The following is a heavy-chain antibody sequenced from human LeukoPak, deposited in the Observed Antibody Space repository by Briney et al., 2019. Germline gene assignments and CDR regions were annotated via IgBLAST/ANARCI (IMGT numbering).Heavy chain of an antibody. V-gene: IGHV1-2*02. CDR2: INPNSGGT. CDR1: GYIFTDYY. CDR3: ARDPRFYCSGGSCQGD. D-gene: IGHD2-15*01. Sequence: ASVKVSCKASGYIFTDYYMHWVRQAPGQGLEWMGWINPNSGGTNYAQKFQGRVTMTRDTSISTAYMELSRLRSDDTAVYYCARDPRFYCSGGSCQGDWGQGTLVTVSS. J-gene: IGHJ4*02.